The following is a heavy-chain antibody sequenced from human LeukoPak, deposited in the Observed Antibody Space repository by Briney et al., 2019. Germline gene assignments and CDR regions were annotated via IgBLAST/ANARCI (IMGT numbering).Heavy chain of an antibody. V-gene: IGHV3-48*03. CDR3: GRDFGLIGTKRSFDI. CDR1: GFTFSSYE. CDR2: ISSSGSPI. Sequence: GGSLRLSCAASGFTFSSYEMNWVRQAPGKGLEWVSYISSSGSPIYYADSVKGRFTISRDNAKNSLDLQMNSLRAEDTAVYFCGRDFGLIGTKRSFDIWGQGTMVTVSS. D-gene: IGHD1-7*01. J-gene: IGHJ3*02.